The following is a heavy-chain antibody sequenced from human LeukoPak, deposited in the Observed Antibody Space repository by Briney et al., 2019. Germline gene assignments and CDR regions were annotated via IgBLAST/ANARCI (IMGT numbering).Heavy chain of an antibody. CDR3: AKETRVWSGIWNFDC. V-gene: IGHV3-33*06. Sequence: PGGSLRLSCLASGFSFSNYGMHWVRQAPGKGLEWVAVIWFDGTNEDYADSVKGRFTISRDNSKNTLYLQMNSLRAEDTAVYYCAKETRVWSGIWNFDCWGQGTLVTVSS. J-gene: IGHJ4*02. CDR1: GFSFSNYG. CDR2: IWFDGTNE. D-gene: IGHD3-3*01.